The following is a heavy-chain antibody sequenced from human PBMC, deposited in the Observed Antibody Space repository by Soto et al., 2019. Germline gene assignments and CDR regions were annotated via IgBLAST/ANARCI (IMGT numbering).Heavy chain of an antibody. Sequence: QVQLVQSGGEVKKPGASVKVSCKASGYTFTSYGISWVRQAPGQGLEWMGWISGYNGKTNYAQKVQDRVTMTTDTSTSTVYMDLRTLRSADTAVYYCAREGVVPYYYYGMDVWGQGTAVTVSS. CDR2: ISGYNGKT. V-gene: IGHV1-18*01. D-gene: IGHD3-10*01. J-gene: IGHJ6*02. CDR3: AREGVVPYYYYGMDV. CDR1: GYTFTSYG.